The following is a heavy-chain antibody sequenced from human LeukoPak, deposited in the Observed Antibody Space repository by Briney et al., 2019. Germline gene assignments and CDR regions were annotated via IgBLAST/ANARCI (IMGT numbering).Heavy chain of an antibody. D-gene: IGHD4-17*01. J-gene: IGHJ4*02. CDR1: GGTFSSYA. CDR2: IIPIFGTA. Sequence: SVKVSCKASGGTFSSYAISWVRQAPGQGLEWMGGIIPIFGTANYAQKFQGRVTITADESTSTAYMELSSLRSEDTAVYYCARVISHGTTVTDFDYWGQGTLVTVSS. CDR3: ARVISHGTTVTDFDY. V-gene: IGHV1-69*13.